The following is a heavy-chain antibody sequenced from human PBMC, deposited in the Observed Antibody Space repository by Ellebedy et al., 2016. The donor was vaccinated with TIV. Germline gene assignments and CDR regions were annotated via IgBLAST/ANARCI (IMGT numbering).Heavy chain of an antibody. CDR1: GGSFSDYY. J-gene: IGHJ4*02. CDR2: INHSGST. V-gene: IGHV4-34*01. Sequence: SETLSLTXAVYGGSFSDYYWSWIRQPPGKGLEWIGEINHSGSTNYNPSLKSRVTISVDTSKNQFSLKLSSVTAADTAVYYCARGGYYGSGSSFGYWGQGTLVTVSS. D-gene: IGHD3-10*01. CDR3: ARGGYYGSGSSFGY.